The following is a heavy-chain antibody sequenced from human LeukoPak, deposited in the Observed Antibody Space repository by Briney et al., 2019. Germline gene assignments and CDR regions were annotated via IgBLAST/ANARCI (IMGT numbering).Heavy chain of an antibody. CDR1: GGSISSHY. V-gene: IGHV4-59*08. Sequence: SETLSLTCTVSGGSISSHYWSWIRQPPGKGLEWIAYVYNSGSTNYNPSLKSRVTISVDTSKNQFSLDLFTVTAADTAVYYCARHLVYGSGTQPYFDYWGQGTLVTVSS. CDR3: ARHLVYGSGTQPYFDY. J-gene: IGHJ4*02. D-gene: IGHD3-10*01. CDR2: VYNSGST.